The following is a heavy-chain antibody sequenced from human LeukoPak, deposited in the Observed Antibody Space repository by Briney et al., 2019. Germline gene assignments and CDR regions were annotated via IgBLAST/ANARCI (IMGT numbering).Heavy chain of an antibody. Sequence: SETLSLTCTVSGGSISSSSYYWRRIRRPPGKGLEWIGSIYYSGSTYYNPSLKSQVTISVDTSKNQFSLKLSSVTAADTAVYYCARDGFSMIVVPNWFDPWGQGTLVTVSS. CDR2: IYYSGST. D-gene: IGHD3-22*01. CDR3: ARDGFSMIVVPNWFDP. V-gene: IGHV4-39*07. J-gene: IGHJ5*02. CDR1: GGSISSSSYY.